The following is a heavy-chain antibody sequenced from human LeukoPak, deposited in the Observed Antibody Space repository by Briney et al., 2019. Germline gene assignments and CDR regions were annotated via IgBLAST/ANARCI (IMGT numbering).Heavy chain of an antibody. CDR2: IIPIFGTA. CDR3: ARVPYYDFWSGYYWAPYYYYYGMDV. V-gene: IGHV1-69*13. Sequence: SVKVPCKASGGTFSSYAISWVRQAPGQGLEWMGGIIPIFGTANYAQKFQGRVTITADESTSTAYMELSSLRSEDTAVYYCARVPYYDFWSGYYWAPYYYYYGMDVWGQGTTVTVSS. J-gene: IGHJ6*02. D-gene: IGHD3-3*01. CDR1: GGTFSSYA.